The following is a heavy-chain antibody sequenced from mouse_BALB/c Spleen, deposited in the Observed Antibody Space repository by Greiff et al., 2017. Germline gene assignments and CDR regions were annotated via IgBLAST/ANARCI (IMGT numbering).Heavy chain of an antibody. Sequence: EVQGVESGGGLVKPGGSLKLSCAASGFTFSDYYMYWVRQTPEKRLEWVATISDGGSYTYYPDSVKGRFTISRDNAKNNLYLQMSSLKSEDTAMYYCARGITDYYAMDYWGQGTSVTVSS. CDR3: ARGITDYYAMDY. CDR1: GFTFSDYY. CDR2: ISDGGSYT. V-gene: IGHV5-4*02. J-gene: IGHJ4*01. D-gene: IGHD2-4*01.